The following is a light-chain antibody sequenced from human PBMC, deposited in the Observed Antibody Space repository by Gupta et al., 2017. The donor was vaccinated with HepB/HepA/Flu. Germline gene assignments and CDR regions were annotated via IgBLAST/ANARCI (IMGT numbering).Light chain of an antibody. CDR1: QSISSW. CDR3: QQYNSEPWPWT. V-gene: IGKV1-5*03. Sequence: DIQMTQSPSTLSASVGDRVTITCRASQSISSWLAWYQQKPGKAPKLLIYKASSLERGVPSRFSGSGSGTEFTLTISSLQPDDFATYYCQQYNSEPWPWTFGQGTKVEIK. CDR2: KAS. J-gene: IGKJ1*01.